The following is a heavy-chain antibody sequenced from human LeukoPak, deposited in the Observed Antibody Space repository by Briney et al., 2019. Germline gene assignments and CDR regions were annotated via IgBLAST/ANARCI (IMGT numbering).Heavy chain of an antibody. CDR1: GGSVSSGSYY. CDR3: ARNQTNIYDILIGSYSYYYGMDV. J-gene: IGHJ6*02. CDR2: IYYSGST. Sequence: SETLSLTCTVSGGSVSSGSYYWSWIRQPPGKGLEWIGYIYYSGSTNYNPSLKSRVTISVDTSKNQFSLKLSSVTSADTAVYYCARNQTNIYDILIGSYSYYYGMDVWGQGATVTVSS. V-gene: IGHV4-61*01. D-gene: IGHD3-9*01.